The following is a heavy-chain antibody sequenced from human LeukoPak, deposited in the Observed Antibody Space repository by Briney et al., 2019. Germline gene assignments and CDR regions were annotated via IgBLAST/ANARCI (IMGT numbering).Heavy chain of an antibody. CDR2: IYYSGST. J-gene: IGHJ4*02. Sequence: SETLSLTCTVSGGSISSYYWSWIRQPPGKGLEWIGYIYYSGSTNYNPSLKSRVTISVDTSKNQFSLKLSSVTAADTAVYYCARGGSSALPFDYWGQGTLVTVSS. D-gene: IGHD2-2*01. CDR1: GGSISSYY. V-gene: IGHV4-59*01. CDR3: ARGGSSALPFDY.